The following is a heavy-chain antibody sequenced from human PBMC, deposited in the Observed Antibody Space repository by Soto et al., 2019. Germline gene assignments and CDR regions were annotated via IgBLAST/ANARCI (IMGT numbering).Heavy chain of an antibody. CDR2: ITTYNGNT. Sequence: QVQLVQSGVEVREPGASVKVSCKAVRYIFTNYGVSWVRQAPGQGLEWMGWITTYNGNTEYAQKFQGRVTMTTDASTRTAYMELGSRRSDDTAIYYCARALAGYGMDVWGQGTTVTVSS. V-gene: IGHV1-18*01. CDR3: ARALAGYGMDV. J-gene: IGHJ6*02. CDR1: RYIFTNYG.